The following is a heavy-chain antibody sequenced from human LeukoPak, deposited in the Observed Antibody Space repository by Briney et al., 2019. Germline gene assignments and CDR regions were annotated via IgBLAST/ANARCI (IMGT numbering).Heavy chain of an antibody. V-gene: IGHV3-9*01. CDR3: AKGKWYSGTYHFDY. J-gene: IGHJ4*02. CDR1: GFTLGSYW. D-gene: IGHD1-26*01. CDR2: ISWNSDSI. Sequence: GGSLRLSCAASGFTLGSYWMHWVRQAPGKGLEWVSGISWNSDSIGYVDSVKGRFTISRDNAKNSLYLQMNSLRAEDTALYYCAKGKWYSGTYHFDYWGQGTLVTVSS.